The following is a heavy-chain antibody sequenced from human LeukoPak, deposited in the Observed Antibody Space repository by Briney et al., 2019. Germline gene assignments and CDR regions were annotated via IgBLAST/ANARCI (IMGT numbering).Heavy chain of an antibody. V-gene: IGHV4-34*01. J-gene: IGHJ4*02. CDR2: INHSGST. CDR1: GGSFSGYY. Sequence: PSETLSLTCAVYGGSFSGYYWSWIRQPPGKGLEWIGEINHSGSTNYNPSLKSRVTISVDTSKNQFSLKLSSVTAADTAVYYCARTGYGDYPFDYWGQGTLATVSS. CDR3: ARTGYGDYPFDY. D-gene: IGHD4-17*01.